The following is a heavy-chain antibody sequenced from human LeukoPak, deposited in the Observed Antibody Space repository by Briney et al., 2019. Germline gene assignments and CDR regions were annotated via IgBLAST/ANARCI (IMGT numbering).Heavy chain of an antibody. CDR3: ARGLNFDY. Sequence: GGSLRLSCAASRFTFKDYAMNWVRQAPGKGLEWVSSISSSSSYIYYADSVKGRFTISRDNAKNSLYLQMNSLRAEDTAVYYCARGLNFDYWGQGTLVTVSS. V-gene: IGHV3-21*01. D-gene: IGHD5-12*01. J-gene: IGHJ4*02. CDR2: ISSSSSYI. CDR1: RFTFKDYA.